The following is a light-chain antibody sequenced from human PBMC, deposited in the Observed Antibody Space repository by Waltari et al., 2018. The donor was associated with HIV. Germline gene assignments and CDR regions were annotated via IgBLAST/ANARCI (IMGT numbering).Light chain of an antibody. CDR3: SSYTSSSVV. J-gene: IGLJ2*01. CDR2: DVS. CDR1: SSDVGGYNS. Sequence: QSALTQPASVSGSPGQSITISCTGTSSDVGGYNSVSWYQQHPGKAPKLMIYDVSNRPSGVSNLFAGSKSGNTASLTISGLQAEDEADYYCSSYTSSSVVFGGGTKLTVL. V-gene: IGLV2-14*03.